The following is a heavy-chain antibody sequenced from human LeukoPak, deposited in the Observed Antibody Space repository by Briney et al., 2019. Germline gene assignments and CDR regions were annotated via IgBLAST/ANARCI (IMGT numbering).Heavy chain of an antibody. V-gene: IGHV1-18*01. Sequence: ASVKASCKTSGYTFDSYGISWVRQAPGQGLEWMAWITAYSGHIDYAQNLQGRVTVTTDTSTSTAHMELRSLRSDDTAVYYCARGGRTTAPDFWGQGTLVTVSS. D-gene: IGHD2/OR15-2a*01. CDR1: GYTFDSYG. CDR2: ITAYSGHI. J-gene: IGHJ4*02. CDR3: ARGGRTTAPDF.